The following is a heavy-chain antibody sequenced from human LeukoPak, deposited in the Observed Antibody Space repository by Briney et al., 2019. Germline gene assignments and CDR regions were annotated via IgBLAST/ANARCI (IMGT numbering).Heavy chain of an antibody. J-gene: IGHJ4*02. Sequence: KPSETLSLTCTVSGGSISSSSYYWGWIRQPPGKGLEWIGSIYYSGSTYYNPSLKSRVTISVDTSKNQFSLKLSSVTAADTAVYYCARGDDYDFWSGYPKGGHADYWGQGTLVTVSS. D-gene: IGHD3-3*01. CDR2: IYYSGST. CDR1: GGSISSSSYY. V-gene: IGHV4-39*01. CDR3: ARGDDYDFWSGYPKGGHADY.